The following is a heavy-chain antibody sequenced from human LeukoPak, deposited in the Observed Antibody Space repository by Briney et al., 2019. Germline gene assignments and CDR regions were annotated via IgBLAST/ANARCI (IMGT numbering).Heavy chain of an antibody. CDR3: ARDLVVPAENYYYYGMDV. J-gene: IGHJ6*02. V-gene: IGHV1-2*02. CDR2: INPNSGGT. Sequence: ASVKVSCKASGYTFTGYYMHWVRQAPGQGLEWMGWINPNSGGTNYAQKFQGRVTMTRDTSISTAYMELSRLRSDDTAVYYCARDLVVPAENYYYYGMDVWGQGTTDTVSS. CDR1: GYTFTGYY. D-gene: IGHD2-2*01.